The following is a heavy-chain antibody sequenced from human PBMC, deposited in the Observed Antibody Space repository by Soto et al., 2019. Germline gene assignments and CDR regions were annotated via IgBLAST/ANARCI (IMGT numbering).Heavy chain of an antibody. J-gene: IGHJ4*02. CDR1: GYTFTGYY. CDR2: INPNSGGT. CDR3: ARPLAYCGGDCYSLGY. V-gene: IGHV1-2*04. D-gene: IGHD2-21*02. Sequence: GASVKVSCKASGYTFTGYYMHWVRQAPGQGLEWMGWINPNSGGTNYAQKFQGWVTMTRDTSISTAYMELSRLRSDDTAVYYCARPLAYCGGDCYSLGYWGQGTLVTVSS.